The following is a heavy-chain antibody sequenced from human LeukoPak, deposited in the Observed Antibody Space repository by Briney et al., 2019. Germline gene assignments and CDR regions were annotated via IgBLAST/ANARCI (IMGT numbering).Heavy chain of an antibody. CDR2: ISSSGSTI. J-gene: IGHJ5*02. D-gene: IGHD4-17*01. CDR1: GFTFSDYY. CDR3: ARDLATVTTTPWFDP. Sequence: PGGSLRLSCAAPGFTFSDYYMSWIRQAPGKGLEWVSYISSSGSTIYYADSVKGRFTISRDNAKNSLYLQMNSLRAEDTAVYYCARDLATVTTTPWFDPWGRGTLVTVSS. V-gene: IGHV3-11*04.